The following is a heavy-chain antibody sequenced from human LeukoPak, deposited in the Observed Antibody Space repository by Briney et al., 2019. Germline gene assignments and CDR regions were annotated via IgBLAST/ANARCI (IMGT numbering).Heavy chain of an antibody. V-gene: IGHV4-34*01. D-gene: IGHD6-13*01. J-gene: IGHJ4*02. CDR2: INHSGST. CDR3: ATPYSSWYYFDY. CDR1: GESFSGYY. Sequence: PSETLSLTCAVYGESFSGYYWSWIRQPPGKGLEWIGEINHSGSTNYNPSLKSRVTISVDTSKNQFSLKLSSVTAADTAVYYCATPYSSWYYFDYWGQGTLVTVSS.